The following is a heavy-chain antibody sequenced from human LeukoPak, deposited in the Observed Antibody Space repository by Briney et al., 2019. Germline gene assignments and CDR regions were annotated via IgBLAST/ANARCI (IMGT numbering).Heavy chain of an antibody. CDR3: ARARGSFPDAFDF. Sequence: EASVKVSCKVSGGTFSSYEINWVRQAPGQGPEWMGGILPIFGTPKYNQKLQGRVTIIADESTSSVYMDLTSLVSEDTAVYYCARARGSFPDAFDFWGQGTMVIVSS. J-gene: IGHJ3*01. CDR1: GGTFSSYE. V-gene: IGHV1-69*13. D-gene: IGHD1-26*01. CDR2: ILPIFGTP.